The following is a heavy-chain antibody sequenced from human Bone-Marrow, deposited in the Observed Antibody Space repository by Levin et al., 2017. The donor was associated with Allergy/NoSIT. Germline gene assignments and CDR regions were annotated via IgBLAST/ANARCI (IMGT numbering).Heavy chain of an antibody. CDR3: ARLPSIISPTTGAY. D-gene: IGHD1-14*01. J-gene: IGHJ4*02. V-gene: IGHV5-10-1*01. CDR1: GYSFSSFW. CDR2: IDPSDSYT. Sequence: GESLKISCKASGYSFSSFWISWVRQMPGKGLEWMGRIDPSDSYTQYSPSFQGHVTISVDKSMGTAYLQWSTLKASDTAMYFCARLPSIISPTTGAYWGKGTQVTVSS.